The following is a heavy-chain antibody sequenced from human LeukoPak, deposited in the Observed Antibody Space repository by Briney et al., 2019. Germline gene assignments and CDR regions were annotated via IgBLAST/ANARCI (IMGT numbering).Heavy chain of an antibody. D-gene: IGHD2-2*01. V-gene: IGHV4-34*01. CDR2: INHSGTT. Sequence: PSETLSLTCAVYGGSFSGYYWSWIRQPPGKGLEWSGEINHSGTTNSNPSLKSRITISVDTSNNQFSLKLSPVTAADTAVYYCARGSCSSTSCFNTYWGRGTLVTVSS. CDR1: GGSFSGYY. J-gene: IGHJ4*02. CDR3: ARGSCSSTSCFNTY.